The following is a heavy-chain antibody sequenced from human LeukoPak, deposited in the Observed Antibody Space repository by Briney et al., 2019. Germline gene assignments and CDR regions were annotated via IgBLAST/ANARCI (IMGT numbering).Heavy chain of an antibody. CDR1: GFTFSSYA. Sequence: GGSLRLSCAASGFTFSSYAMHWVRQAPGKGLEWVAVISYDGSNKYYADSVKGRFTISRDNSKNTLYLQMNSLRAEDTAVYYCARGEGIYSSRSCDYWGQGTLVTVSS. V-gene: IGHV3-30*04. CDR2: ISYDGSNK. CDR3: ARGEGIYSSRSCDY. J-gene: IGHJ4*02. D-gene: IGHD5-18*01.